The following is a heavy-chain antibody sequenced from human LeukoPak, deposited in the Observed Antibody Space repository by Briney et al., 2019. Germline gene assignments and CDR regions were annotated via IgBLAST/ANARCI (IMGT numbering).Heavy chain of an antibody. CDR2: ITRDGNT. CDR3: TRLSGYYLFDY. Sequence: GGSLRLSCPASGFTFSNYAMTWVRQAPGKGLEWVSVITRDGNTHYADSVKGRFTISRDNSQNTVFLQMSSLRAEDTAVYYCTRLSGYYLFDYWGQGTLVTVSS. J-gene: IGHJ4*02. CDR1: GFTFSNYA. V-gene: IGHV3-23*01. D-gene: IGHD2/OR15-2a*01.